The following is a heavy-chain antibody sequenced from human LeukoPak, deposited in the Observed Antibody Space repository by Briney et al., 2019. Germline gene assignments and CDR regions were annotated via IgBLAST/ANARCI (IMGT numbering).Heavy chain of an antibody. V-gene: IGHV1-18*01. CDR2: ISAYNGNT. J-gene: IGHJ6*02. CDR3: ARDKPSYDFWSGYYPGNHYYYGMDV. D-gene: IGHD3-3*01. Sequence: ASVKVSCKASGGTFSSYAISWVRQAPGQGLEWMGWISAYNGNTNYAQKLQGRVTMTTDTSTSTAYMELRSLRSDDTAVYYCARDKPSYDFWSGYYPGNHYYYGMDVWGQGTTVTVSS. CDR1: GGTFSSYA.